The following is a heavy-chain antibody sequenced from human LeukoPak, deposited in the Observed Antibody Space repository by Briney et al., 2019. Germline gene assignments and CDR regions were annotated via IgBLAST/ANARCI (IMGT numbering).Heavy chain of an antibody. Sequence: GASVKVSCKASGYTFTSYAMHWVRQAPGQRLEWMGWINAGNGNTKYSQKFQGRVTITRDTSASTAYMELSSLRSDDTAVYYCARGSCGYSYGYCLSDYFDYWGQGTLVTVSS. CDR2: INAGNGNT. CDR1: GYTFTSYA. V-gene: IGHV1-3*01. D-gene: IGHD5-18*01. CDR3: ARGSCGYSYGYCLSDYFDY. J-gene: IGHJ4*02.